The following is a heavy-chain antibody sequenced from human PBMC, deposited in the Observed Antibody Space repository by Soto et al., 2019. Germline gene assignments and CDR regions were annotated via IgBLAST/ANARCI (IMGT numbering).Heavy chain of an antibody. V-gene: IGHV3-15*01. CDR2: IKNKTDGGTP. J-gene: IGHJ4*02. CDR3: TTTPYNWNDRWDY. Sequence: PGGSLRLSCAASGFTFSNAWMSWVRQAPGKGLEWVGRIKNKTDGGTPDYAAPVKGRFTISRDDSKNTLYLQMNSLKTEDTAVYYCTTTPYNWNDRWDYWGQGTLVTVSS. CDR1: GFTFSNAW. D-gene: IGHD1-20*01.